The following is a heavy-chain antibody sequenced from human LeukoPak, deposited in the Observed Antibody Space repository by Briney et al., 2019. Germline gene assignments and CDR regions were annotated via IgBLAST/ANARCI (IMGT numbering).Heavy chain of an antibody. CDR2: MNPNSGNT. Sequence: ASVKVSCKASGYTFTSYDINWVRQATGQGLEWMGWMNPNSGNTGYAQKFQGRVTITADESTSTAYMELSSLRSEDTAVYYCASLRAPDIVVVPAAPLDFDYWGQGTLVTVSS. CDR3: ASLRAPDIVVVPAAPLDFDY. D-gene: IGHD2-2*01. CDR1: GYTFTSYD. V-gene: IGHV1-8*03. J-gene: IGHJ4*02.